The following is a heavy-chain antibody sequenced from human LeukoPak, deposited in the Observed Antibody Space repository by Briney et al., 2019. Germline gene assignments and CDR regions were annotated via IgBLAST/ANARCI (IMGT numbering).Heavy chain of an antibody. CDR2: IYYSGST. Sequence: RPSETLSLTCTVSGGSISSYYWSWIRQPPGKGLEWIGYIYYSGSTNYNPSLKSRVTISVDTSKNQFSLKLSSVTAADTAVYYCAREGASTLDYWGQGTLVTVSS. CDR3: AREGASTLDY. J-gene: IGHJ4*02. D-gene: IGHD1-26*01. V-gene: IGHV4-59*01. CDR1: GGSISSYY.